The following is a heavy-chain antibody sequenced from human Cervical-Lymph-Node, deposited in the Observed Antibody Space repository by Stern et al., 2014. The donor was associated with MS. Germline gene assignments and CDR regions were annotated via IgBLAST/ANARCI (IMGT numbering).Heavy chain of an antibody. CDR3: ARAWGDAIDI. Sequence: EVQLVESRAEVKKPGESLKISCKGSGYTFTSNWIAWVRQMPGQGLEWMGIIYPYDSYPRYSPSFQGQVTISADKSISTAYLQWSRLKASDTAMYYCARAWGDAIDIWGHGTMVTVSS. J-gene: IGHJ3*02. D-gene: IGHD7-27*01. CDR1: GYTFTSNW. V-gene: IGHV5-51*01. CDR2: IYPYDSYP.